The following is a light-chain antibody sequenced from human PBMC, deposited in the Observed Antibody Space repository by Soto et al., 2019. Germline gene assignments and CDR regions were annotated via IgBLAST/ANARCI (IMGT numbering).Light chain of an antibody. Sequence: QSVLTQPPSVSGAPGQRLTISCTGSSSNIGAGYDVQWYQQLPGAAPKLLIFGNSNRPSGVPDRFSGSRSGTSASLAITGLQAEDEADYFCQSYDISLSVSVIFGGGTKLTVL. CDR1: SSNIGAGYD. V-gene: IGLV1-40*01. CDR3: QSYDISLSVSVI. J-gene: IGLJ2*01. CDR2: GNS.